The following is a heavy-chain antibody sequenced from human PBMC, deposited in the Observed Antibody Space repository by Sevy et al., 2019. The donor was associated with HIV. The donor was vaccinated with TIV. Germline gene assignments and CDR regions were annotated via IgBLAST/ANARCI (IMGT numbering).Heavy chain of an antibody. CDR1: GSTFSSSA. D-gene: IGHD1-1*01. J-gene: IGHJ4*02. Sequence: GGSLRLSCVASGSTFSSSAMHWVRQAPGKGLEWVALISYDARNKYYADSMKGRFTISRDNPKNTLYLQMSSLRIEDTAVYYCARDNNWGTYLDFWGRGTLVTVSS. CDR2: ISYDARNK. V-gene: IGHV3-30*04. CDR3: ARDNNWGTYLDF.